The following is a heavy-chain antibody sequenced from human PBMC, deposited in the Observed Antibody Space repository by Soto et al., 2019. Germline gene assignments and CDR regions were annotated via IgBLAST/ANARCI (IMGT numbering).Heavy chain of an antibody. CDR1: GFTFSDHY. J-gene: IGHJ4*02. Sequence: EVQLVESGGGLVQPGGSLRLSCAASGFTFSDHYMDWVRQAPGKGLEWVGRSRNKANSYTTVYAASVKGRFTISRDDSKNSLNLQMDSLKTEDTAVYYCTRVVGTAGFFYWGQGTLATVSA. D-gene: IGHD1-1*01. CDR2: SRNKANSYTT. CDR3: TRVVGTAGFFY. V-gene: IGHV3-72*01.